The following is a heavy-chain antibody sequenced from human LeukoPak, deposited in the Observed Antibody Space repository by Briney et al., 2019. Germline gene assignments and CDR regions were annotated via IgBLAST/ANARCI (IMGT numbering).Heavy chain of an antibody. Sequence: SETLSLTCAVSGYSISSGYYWSWIRQPPGKGLEWIGYIYYSGSTNYNPSLKSRVAISVDTSKNQFSLKLSSVTAADTAVYYCARRDIVVVVAATDAFDIWGQGTMVTVSP. J-gene: IGHJ3*02. CDR2: IYYSGST. D-gene: IGHD2-15*01. CDR1: GYSISSGYY. V-gene: IGHV4-38-2*01. CDR3: ARRDIVVVVAATDAFDI.